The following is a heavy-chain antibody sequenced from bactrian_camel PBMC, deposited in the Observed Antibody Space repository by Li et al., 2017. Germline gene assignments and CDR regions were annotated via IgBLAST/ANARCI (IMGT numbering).Heavy chain of an antibody. D-gene: IGHD1*01. CDR1: GFSMPD. V-gene: IGHV3S7*01. CDR3: ASNECPLVAVLMAYEYNN. CDR2: LYGDGTST. J-gene: IGHJ4*01. Sequence: SLRLSCVASGFSMPDKRWVRQAPGKGLEWVSTLYGDGTSTRYASSVKARFTISRDNAKTTVYLQMNSLKPEDTVMYYCASNECPLVAVLMAYEYNNWGQGTQVTVS.